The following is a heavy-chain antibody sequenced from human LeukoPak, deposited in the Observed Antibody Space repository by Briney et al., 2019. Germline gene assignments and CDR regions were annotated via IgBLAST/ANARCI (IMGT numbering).Heavy chain of an antibody. J-gene: IGHJ4*02. Sequence: SETLSLTCTVSGGSISSSSYYWGRVRQPPGKGLECVGSIYYSGSTYYNPSLNSRVTISVDTTKNQFSLMMSLLSDAATSVYYCARHFSTAYYFDYWGQGTLVTVSS. CDR2: IYYSGST. CDR1: GGSISSSSYY. D-gene: IGHD3/OR15-3a*01. V-gene: IGHV4-39*01. CDR3: ARHFSTAYYFDY.